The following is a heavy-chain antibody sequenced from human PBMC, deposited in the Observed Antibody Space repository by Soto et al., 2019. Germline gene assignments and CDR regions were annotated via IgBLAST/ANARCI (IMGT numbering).Heavy chain of an antibody. CDR2: IKQDGSEK. V-gene: IGHV3-7*01. CDR3: ARLGVEWLLPYYFDY. Sequence: PGGSLRLSCAASGFTFSSYGMHWVRQAPGKGLEWVANIKQDGSEKYYVDSVKGRFTISRDNAKNSLYLQMNSLRAEDTAVYYCARLGVEWLLPYYFDYWGQGTLVTVSS. CDR1: GFTFSSYG. D-gene: IGHD3-22*01. J-gene: IGHJ4*02.